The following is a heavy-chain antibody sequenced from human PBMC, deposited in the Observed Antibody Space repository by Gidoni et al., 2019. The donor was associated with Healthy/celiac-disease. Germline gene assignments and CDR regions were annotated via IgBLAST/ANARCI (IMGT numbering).Heavy chain of an antibody. J-gene: IGHJ4*02. CDR1: GFTFDDYA. V-gene: IGHV3-9*01. D-gene: IGHD3-10*01. Sequence: EVQLVESGGGLVQHGRSLRLSCAASGFTFDDYAMHWGRQAPGKGLEWVSCISWNSGSIGYADSVKGRFTISRDNAKNSLYLQMNSLRAEDTALYYCAKDMGSGLGFGAGKGFFYFDYWGQGTLVTVSS. CDR2: ISWNSGSI. CDR3: AKDMGSGLGFGAGKGFFYFDY.